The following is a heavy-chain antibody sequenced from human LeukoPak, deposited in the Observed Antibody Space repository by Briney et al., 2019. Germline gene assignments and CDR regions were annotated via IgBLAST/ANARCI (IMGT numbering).Heavy chain of an antibody. Sequence: GASVKVSCKSSGYIFTNHAITWVRQAPGQGLEWMGWISGHTGNTIYAQKVQGRLTMTTDTSTSTAYMELRSLTSDDTAVYYCARAEGDYDPLNWNDPWGQGTRVTVSS. J-gene: IGHJ5*02. CDR3: ARAEGDYDPLNWNDP. CDR2: ISGHTGNT. D-gene: IGHD3-16*01. V-gene: IGHV1-18*01. CDR1: GYIFTNHA.